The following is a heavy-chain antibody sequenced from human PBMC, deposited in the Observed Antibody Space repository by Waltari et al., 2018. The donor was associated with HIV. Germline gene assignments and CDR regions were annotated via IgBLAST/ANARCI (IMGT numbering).Heavy chain of an antibody. J-gene: IGHJ4*02. CDR3: AKAPHSGSYRYYFDY. D-gene: IGHD1-26*01. Sequence: QVQLVESGGGVVQPGRSLRLSCAASGFTFSSYGMHWVRQAPGKGLEWVAVISYDGSNKYYADSVKGRFTISRDNSKNTLYLQMNSLRAEDTAVYYCAKAPHSGSYRYYFDYWGQGTLVTVSS. CDR1: GFTFSSYG. CDR2: ISYDGSNK. V-gene: IGHV3-30*18.